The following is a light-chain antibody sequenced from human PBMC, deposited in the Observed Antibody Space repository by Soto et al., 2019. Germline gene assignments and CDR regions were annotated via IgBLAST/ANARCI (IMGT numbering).Light chain of an antibody. CDR2: GVT. V-gene: IGLV2-14*01. J-gene: IGLJ1*01. CDR1: SSDVGGYNY. CDR3: SSYSTSFFYV. Sequence: QSALTQPASVSGSPGQSITISCTGTSSDVGGYNYVSWYQQYAGQAPKLLIYGVTNRPSGISYRFSGSKSGSTASLTIYGLRDEDEADYYCSSYSTSFFYVFGTGTKVTVL.